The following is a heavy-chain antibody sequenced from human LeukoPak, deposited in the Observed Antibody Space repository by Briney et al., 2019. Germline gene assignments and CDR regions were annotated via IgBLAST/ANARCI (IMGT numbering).Heavy chain of an antibody. D-gene: IGHD5-12*01. CDR3: AKVGGCSGYGGDNWFDP. CDR2: ISGSGGST. Sequence: GGSLRLSCAASGFTFSSYGMSWVRQAPGKGLEWVSAISGSGGSTYYADSVKGRFTISRDNSKNTLYLQMNSLRAEDTAVYYCAKVGGCSGYGGDNWFDPWGQGTLVTVSS. J-gene: IGHJ5*02. V-gene: IGHV3-23*01. CDR1: GFTFSSYG.